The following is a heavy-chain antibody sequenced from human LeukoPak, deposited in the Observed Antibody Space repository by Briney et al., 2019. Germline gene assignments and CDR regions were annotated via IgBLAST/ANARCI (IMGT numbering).Heavy chain of an antibody. CDR1: GGSISSYY. CDR2: IYYSGST. J-gene: IGHJ4*02. Sequence: SETLSLTCTVSGGSISSYYWSWIRQPPGKGLEWIGYIYYSGSTNYNPSLKSRVTTSVDTSKNQFSLKLSSVTAADTAVYYCVRAGDCSGGRCIDYWGQGTLVTVSS. D-gene: IGHD2-15*01. V-gene: IGHV4-59*01. CDR3: VRAGDCSGGRCIDY.